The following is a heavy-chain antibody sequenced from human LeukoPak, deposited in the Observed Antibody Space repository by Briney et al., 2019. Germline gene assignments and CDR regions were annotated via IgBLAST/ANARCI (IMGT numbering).Heavy chain of an antibody. CDR1: GGTFSSYA. D-gene: IGHD3-22*01. Sequence: SVKVSCKASGGTFSSYAISWVRQAPGQGLEWMGRIIPIFGIANYAQKFQGRVTITADKSTSTAYMELSSLRSEDTAVYYCGASSYYYDSSGFIDYWGRGTLVTVSS. J-gene: IGHJ4*02. CDR3: GASSYYYDSSGFIDY. V-gene: IGHV1-69*04. CDR2: IIPIFGIA.